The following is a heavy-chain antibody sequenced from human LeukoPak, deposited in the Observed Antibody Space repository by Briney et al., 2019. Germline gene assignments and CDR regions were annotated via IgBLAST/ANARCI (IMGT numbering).Heavy chain of an antibody. J-gene: IGHJ5*02. V-gene: IGHV3-23*01. CDR3: AKHSSGWYSNWFDP. Sequence: GGSLRLSCAASGLTFSSYAMSWVRQAPGKGLEWVSAISGSGGSTYYADSVKGRFTISRDNSKNTLYLQMNSLRAEDTAVYYCAKHSSGWYSNWFDPWGQGTLVTVSS. CDR2: ISGSGGST. CDR1: GLTFSSYA. D-gene: IGHD6-19*01.